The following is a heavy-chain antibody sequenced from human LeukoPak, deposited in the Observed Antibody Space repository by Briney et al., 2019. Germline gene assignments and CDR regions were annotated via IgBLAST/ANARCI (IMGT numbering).Heavy chain of an antibody. CDR1: GFTFSSYE. CDR3: ARDHAITMIRGVIYNTPFDY. V-gene: IGHV3-48*03. J-gene: IGHJ4*02. CDR2: ISSSGSTI. Sequence: PGGSLRLSCAASGFTFSSYEMNWVRQAPGKGLEWVSYISSSGSTIYYADSVKGRFTISRDNAKNSLYLQMNSLRAEDTAVYYCARDHAITMIRGVIYNTPFDYWGQGTLVTVSS. D-gene: IGHD3-10*01.